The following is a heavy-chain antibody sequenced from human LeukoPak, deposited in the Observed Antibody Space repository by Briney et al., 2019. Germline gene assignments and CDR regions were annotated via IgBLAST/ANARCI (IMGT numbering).Heavy chain of an antibody. Sequence: GGSLRLSCAASGFTFSDYNMRWIRQAPGKGLEWVSSISRSGSTKYYADSVKGRFTISRDNAKNSLFLQMNSLRAEDTAVYYCAKNGVGGTWGNYFDYWGQGTLVTVSS. CDR1: GFTFSDYN. J-gene: IGHJ4*02. D-gene: IGHD1-26*01. CDR3: AKNGVGGTWGNYFDY. CDR2: ISRSGSTK. V-gene: IGHV3-11*01.